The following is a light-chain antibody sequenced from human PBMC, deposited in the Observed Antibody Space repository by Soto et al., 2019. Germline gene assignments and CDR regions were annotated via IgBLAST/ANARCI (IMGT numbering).Light chain of an antibody. CDR2: DAS. CDR1: QPVTTY. J-gene: IGKJ4*01. V-gene: IGKV3-11*01. CDR3: QQRSNWPLQLT. Sequence: ENVLTQSPATLSLSPGASATLSCRASQPVTTYLAWYQQKPGQAPRLLIYDASIRATGMPARFSGSGSGTDFTLTISSLEPEDFAVYYCQQRSNWPLQLTFGGGTKVEIK.